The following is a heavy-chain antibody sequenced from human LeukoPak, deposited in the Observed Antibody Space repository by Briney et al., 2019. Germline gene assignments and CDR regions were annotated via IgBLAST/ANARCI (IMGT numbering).Heavy chain of an antibody. J-gene: IGHJ4*02. CDR3: ARRYSRVGPCLY. CDR1: GYTFTSYD. D-gene: IGHD5-18*01. V-gene: IGHV1-8*01. Sequence: ASVKVSRKASGYTFTSYDINWVRQATGQGLEWMGWMNPNSGNTGYAQKFQGRVTMTRNTSISTAYMELSSLRSEDTAVYYCARRYSRVGPCLYWGQGTLVTVSS. CDR2: MNPNSGNT.